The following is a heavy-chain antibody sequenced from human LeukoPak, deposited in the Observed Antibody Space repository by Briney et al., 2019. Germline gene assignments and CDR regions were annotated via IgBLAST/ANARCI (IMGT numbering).Heavy chain of an antibody. CDR1: GFTLSSYT. J-gene: IGHJ4*02. CDR2: ISSNGGSR. Sequence: GGSLRLSCAASGFTLSSYTMHWVRQAPGEGREYVSAISSNGGSRYYANSVKGRFTISKDNSKNTLYLQMGSLRAEDIAVYYCARGGVYYHSSGFDYWGQGTLVTVSS. D-gene: IGHD3-22*01. CDR3: ARGGVYYHSSGFDY. V-gene: IGHV3-64*01.